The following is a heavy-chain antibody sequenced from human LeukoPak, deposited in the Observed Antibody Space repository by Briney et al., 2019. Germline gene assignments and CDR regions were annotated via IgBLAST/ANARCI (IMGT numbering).Heavy chain of an antibody. CDR3: ARGTYDFWSGSFNAFDI. CDR1: GGSSSGYY. D-gene: IGHD3-3*01. V-gene: IGHV4-34*01. Sequence: SETLSLTCAVYGGSSSGYYWSWVRQPPGKGLEWIGEINHSGSSNYNPSLKSRVTISADRSKNQFSLKLSSVTAADTAVYYCARGTYDFWSGSFNAFDIWGQGTMVTVSS. CDR2: INHSGSS. J-gene: IGHJ3*02.